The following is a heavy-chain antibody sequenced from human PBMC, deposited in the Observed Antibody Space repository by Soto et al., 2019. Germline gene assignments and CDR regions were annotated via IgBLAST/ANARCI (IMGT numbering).Heavy chain of an antibody. J-gene: IGHJ4*02. V-gene: IGHV4-31*03. CDR1: GGSISSGGYY. CDR3: ARVMIVVVWAGEGYYFDY. CDR2: IYYSGST. Sequence: SETLSLTCTVSGGSISSGGYYWSWIRQHPGKGLEWIGYIYYSGSTYYNPSLKSRVTISVDTSKNQFSLKLSSVTAADTAVYYCARVMIVVVWAGEGYYFDYWGQGTLVTVSS. D-gene: IGHD3-22*01.